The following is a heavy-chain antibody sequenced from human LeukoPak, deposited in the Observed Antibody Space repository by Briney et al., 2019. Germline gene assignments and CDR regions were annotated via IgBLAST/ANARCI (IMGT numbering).Heavy chain of an antibody. D-gene: IGHD2-2*02. CDR3: ARAGYCSSTSCYTGNYYYYMDV. CDR2: IYYSGST. V-gene: IGHV4-30-4*08. Sequence: SETLSLTCTVSGASISSGDYYWSWIREPPGKGLEWIGYIYYSGSTYYNPSLKSRVTISVDTSKNQFSLKLSSVTAADTAVYYCARAGYCSSTSCYTGNYYYYMDVWGKGTTVTVSS. CDR1: GASISSGDYY. J-gene: IGHJ6*03.